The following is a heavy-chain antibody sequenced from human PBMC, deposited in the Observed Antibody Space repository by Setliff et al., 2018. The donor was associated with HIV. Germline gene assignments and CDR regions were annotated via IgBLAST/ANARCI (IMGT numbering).Heavy chain of an antibody. CDR3: ARETQTTGQRWFDP. V-gene: IGHV4-4*07. CDR2: INYGGASPP. Sequence: SETVSLTCTVSGDSISGNYWSWIRQPAGKRLEWIGRINYGGASPPTYNPSFKSRVTMSADTSKSQFSLSLTSVTAADTAIYHCARETQTTGQRWFDPWGQGIPVTVSS. CDR1: GDSISGNY. J-gene: IGHJ5*02. D-gene: IGHD1-1*01.